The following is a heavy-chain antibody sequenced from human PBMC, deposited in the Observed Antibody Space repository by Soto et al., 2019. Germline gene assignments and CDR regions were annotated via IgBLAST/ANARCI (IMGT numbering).Heavy chain of an antibody. V-gene: IGHV3-23*01. CDR2: ISGSGGST. CDR1: GGSISSGGYY. CDR3: AKDTTIPLDY. D-gene: IGHD1-26*01. Sequence: ETLSLTCTVSGGSISSGGYYWSWVRQAPGKGLEWVSAISGSGGSTYYADSVKGRFTISRDNSKNTLYLQMNSLRAEDTAVYYCAKDTTIPLDYWGQGTLVTVSS. J-gene: IGHJ4*02.